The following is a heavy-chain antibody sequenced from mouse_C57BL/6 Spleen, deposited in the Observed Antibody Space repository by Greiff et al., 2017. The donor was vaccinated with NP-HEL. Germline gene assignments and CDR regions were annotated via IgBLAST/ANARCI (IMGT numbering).Heavy chain of an antibody. J-gene: IGHJ4*01. V-gene: IGHV1-80*01. CDR2: IYPGDGDT. Sequence: VQLQQSGAELVKPGASVKISCKASGYAFSSYWMNWVKQRPGKGLEWIGQIYPGDGDTNYNGKFKGKATLTADKSSSTAYMQLSSLTSEDSAVYFCARDSSGPYYAMDYWGQGTSVTVSS. D-gene: IGHD3-2*02. CDR1: GYAFSSYW. CDR3: ARDSSGPYYAMDY.